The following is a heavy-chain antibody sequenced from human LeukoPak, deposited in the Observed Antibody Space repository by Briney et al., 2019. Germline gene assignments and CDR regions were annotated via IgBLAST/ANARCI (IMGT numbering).Heavy chain of an antibody. CDR2: ISWNSATI. CDR1: GFTFSTYE. D-gene: IGHD6-6*01. V-gene: IGHV3-9*03. CDR3: AKDRGYSSSSGGTFDS. J-gene: IGHJ4*02. Sequence: GGSLRLSCAASGFTFSTYEMNWVRQAPGKGLEWVSGISWNSATIGYADSVKGRFTISRDNAKNSLYLQMNSLRAEDMALYYCAKDRGYSSSSGGTFDSWGQGTLVTVSS.